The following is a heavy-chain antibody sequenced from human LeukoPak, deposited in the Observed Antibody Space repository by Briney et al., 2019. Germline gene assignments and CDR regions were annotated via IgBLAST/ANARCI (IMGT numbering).Heavy chain of an antibody. Sequence: GGSLRLSCAASGFTFNKFPMHWVRQAPGKGLEWVAVTSSDGRSIYYADSVKGRFTISRDNSKDTLYLQMNSLRVEDTALYYCARASYSNHPRGTVDIWGQGTMVTVSS. CDR2: TSSDGRSI. D-gene: IGHD4-11*01. CDR1: GFTFNKFP. V-gene: IGHV3-30*04. CDR3: ARASYSNHPRGTVDI. J-gene: IGHJ3*02.